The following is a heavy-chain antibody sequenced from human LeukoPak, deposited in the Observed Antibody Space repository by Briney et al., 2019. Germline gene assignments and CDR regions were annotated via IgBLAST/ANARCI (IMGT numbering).Heavy chain of an antibody. J-gene: IGHJ5*02. CDR2: ISAGNGNT. CDR3: AIAVAPNWFDP. D-gene: IGHD6-19*01. V-gene: IGHV1-3*01. Sequence: ASVKVSCKASGYTFTSYAIHWVRQAPGQRLEWMGWISAGNGNTKYSQNFQGRVTFISNTSATTAFMELSSLRSEDAAVYYCAIAVAPNWFDPWGQGTLVTVSS. CDR1: GYTFTSYA.